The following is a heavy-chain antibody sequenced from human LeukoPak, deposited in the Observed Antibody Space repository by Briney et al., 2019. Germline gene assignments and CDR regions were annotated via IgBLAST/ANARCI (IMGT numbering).Heavy chain of an antibody. D-gene: IGHD2-15*01. J-gene: IGHJ4*02. CDR3: ARDPGYCSGGSCYLFDY. Sequence: SETLSLTCTVSGGSISGYYWSWIRQPPGKGLEWIGYIYYSGSTNYNPSLKSRVTISVDTSKNQFSLKLSSVTAADTAVYYCARDPGYCSGGSCYLFDYWGQGTLVTVSS. V-gene: IGHV4-59*01. CDR2: IYYSGST. CDR1: GGSISGYY.